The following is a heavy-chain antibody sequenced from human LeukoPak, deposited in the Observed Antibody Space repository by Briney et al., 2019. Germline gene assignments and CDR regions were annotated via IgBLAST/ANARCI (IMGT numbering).Heavy chain of an antibody. J-gene: IGHJ6*03. CDR2: IGTTGDT. Sequence: GGSLRLSCAASGFTFTTYDMHWVRQATGKGLEWVSAIGTTGDTYYPGSVKGRFTIPRDNAKNSLYLQMNSLRAEDTAVYYCARDSSGYYYGSSYYYYYMDVWGKGTTVTISS. V-gene: IGHV3-13*01. CDR1: GFTFTTYD. CDR3: ARDSSGYYYGSSYYYYYMDV. D-gene: IGHD3-22*01.